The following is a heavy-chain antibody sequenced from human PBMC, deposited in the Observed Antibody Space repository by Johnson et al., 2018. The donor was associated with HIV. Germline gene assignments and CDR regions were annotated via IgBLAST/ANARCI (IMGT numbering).Heavy chain of an antibody. CDR1: GFTFDDYG. Sequence: VQLVQSGGGVVRPGGSLRLSCAASGFTFDDYGMSWVRQAPGKGLEWVSGINWNGGSTGYADSVKGRFTISRDNSKNTLYLQMNSLRAEDTAVYYGAKCIWGSSLIDALAIWGQGTRVTVSS. CDR3: AKCIWGSSLIDALAI. J-gene: IGHJ3*02. CDR2: INWNGGST. V-gene: IGHV3-20*04. D-gene: IGHD6-13*01.